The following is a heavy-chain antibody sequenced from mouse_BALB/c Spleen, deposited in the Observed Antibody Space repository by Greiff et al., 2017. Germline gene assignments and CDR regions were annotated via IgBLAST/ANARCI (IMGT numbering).Heavy chain of an antibody. CDR1: GYSITSDYA. CDR2: ISYSGST. D-gene: IGHD1-1*01. J-gene: IGHJ2*01. CDR3: ARSHYYGSSYDFDY. Sequence: VQLKESGPGLVKPSQSLSLTCTVTGYSITSDYAWNWIRQFPGNKLEWMGYISYSGSTSYNPSLKSRISITRDTSKNQFFLQLNSVTTEDTATYYCARSHYYGSSYDFDYWGQGTTLTVSS. V-gene: IGHV3-2*02.